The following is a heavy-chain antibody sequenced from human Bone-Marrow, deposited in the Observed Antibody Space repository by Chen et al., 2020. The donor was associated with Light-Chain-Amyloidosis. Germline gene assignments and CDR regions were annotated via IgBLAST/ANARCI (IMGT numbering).Heavy chain of an antibody. J-gene: IGHJ6*02. CDR1: GYTFTSYY. CDR2: INPSGGST. Sequence: QVQLVQSGAEVKKPGASVKVSCKASGYTFTSYYMHWVRQAPGQGLEWMGIINPSGGSTSYAQKFQGRVTMTRDTSTRTVYMELSRLRSGDTAVYYCPKDSEIRGLIYAMNVWGQGTTVNVSS. CDR3: PKDSEIRGLIYAMNV. V-gene: IGHV1-46*01. D-gene: IGHD3-10*01.